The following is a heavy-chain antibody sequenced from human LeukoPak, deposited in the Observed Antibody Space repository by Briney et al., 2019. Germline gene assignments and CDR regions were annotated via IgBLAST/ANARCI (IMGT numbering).Heavy chain of an antibody. D-gene: IGHD2-2*01. J-gene: IGHJ5*02. Sequence: PGGSLRLSCAASGFTFSSYAMSWVRQAPGKGLEWVSVISRSGGYRYYADSVKGRFTISRDTSKNTLYLQMNSLRAEDTAVYYCAKAGYCNGTTCPLGFHHWGQGTLVTVSS. CDR2: ISRSGGYR. CDR1: GFTFSSYA. V-gene: IGHV3-23*01. CDR3: AKAGYCNGTTCPLGFHH.